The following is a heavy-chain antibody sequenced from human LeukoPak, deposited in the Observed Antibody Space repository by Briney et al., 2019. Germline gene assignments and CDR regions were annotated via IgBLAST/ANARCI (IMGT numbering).Heavy chain of an antibody. CDR2: MNPNSGNT. D-gene: IGHD3-22*01. V-gene: IGHV1-8*03. Sequence: EASVKVSCKASGYTFTSYDINWVRQTAGQGLEWMGWMNPNSGNTGYAQKFQGRVTITRNTSISTAYMELRSLRSDDTAVYYCARDYYDSSGYYSHAFDIWGQGTMVTVSS. J-gene: IGHJ3*02. CDR3: ARDYYDSSGYYSHAFDI. CDR1: GYTFTSYD.